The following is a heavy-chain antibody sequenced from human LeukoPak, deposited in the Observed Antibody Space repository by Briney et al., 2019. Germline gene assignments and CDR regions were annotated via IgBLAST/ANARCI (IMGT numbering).Heavy chain of an antibody. V-gene: IGHV3-11*01. Sequence: LSLTCTVSGGSISSYYWSWIRQAPGKGLEWVSYISSSGSTIYYADSVKGRFTISRDNAKNSLYLQMNSLRAEDTAVYYCARVRNDYGDYYFDYWGQGTLVTVSS. CDR1: GGSISSYY. D-gene: IGHD4-17*01. J-gene: IGHJ4*02. CDR2: ISSSGSTI. CDR3: ARVRNDYGDYYFDY.